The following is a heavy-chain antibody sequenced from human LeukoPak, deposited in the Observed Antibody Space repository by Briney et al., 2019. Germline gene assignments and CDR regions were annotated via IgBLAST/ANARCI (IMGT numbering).Heavy chain of an antibody. J-gene: IGHJ4*02. Sequence: GGSLRLSCAASGFTFSSYAMSWVRQAPGKGLEWVSAISGSGGSTYYADSVKGRFTISRDNSKNTPYLQMNSLRAEDTAVYYCAKSRTVVQYSDFDYWGQGTLVTVSS. CDR2: ISGSGGST. V-gene: IGHV3-23*01. D-gene: IGHD4-23*01. CDR1: GFTFSSYA. CDR3: AKSRTVVQYSDFDY.